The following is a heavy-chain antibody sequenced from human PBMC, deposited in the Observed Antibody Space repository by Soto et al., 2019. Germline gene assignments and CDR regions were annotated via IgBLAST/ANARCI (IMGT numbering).Heavy chain of an antibody. CDR2: IKSETDGGTI. CDR1: GFTFSNVW. CDR3: TPLALKYNSEWYPLSD. V-gene: IGHV3-15*07. D-gene: IGHD6-19*01. Sequence: EVQLVESGGGLVKPGGSLRLSCAGSGFTFSNVWMNWVRQAPGKGMEWVGRIKSETDGGTIDYAAPVKCRFTISRDDSNNTLYLQMNSLKTEDTATYYCTPLALKYNSEWYPLSDWGQGTRVTVSS. J-gene: IGHJ4*02.